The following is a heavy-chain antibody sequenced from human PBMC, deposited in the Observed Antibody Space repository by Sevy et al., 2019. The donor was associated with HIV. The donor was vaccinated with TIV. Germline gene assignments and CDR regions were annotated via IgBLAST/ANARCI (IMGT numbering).Heavy chain of an antibody. J-gene: IGHJ4*02. V-gene: IGHV4-59*11. CDR2: IYYSGST. Sequence: SETLSLTCTVSGASISSHYWSWIRQPPGKGLEWIGYIYYSGSTNYNPSLKNRVTMSVDTSKNQFSLKLRSVTAADTAMYYCARALRPYSFDTSTYFDYWGQGTLVTVSS. D-gene: IGHD3-22*01. CDR1: GASISSHY. CDR3: ARALRPYSFDTSTYFDY.